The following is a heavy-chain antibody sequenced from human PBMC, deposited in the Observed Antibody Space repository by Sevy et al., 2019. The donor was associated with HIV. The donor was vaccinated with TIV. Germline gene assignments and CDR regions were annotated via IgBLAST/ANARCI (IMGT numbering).Heavy chain of an antibody. D-gene: IGHD4-17*01. J-gene: IGHJ1*01. Sequence: GGSLRLSCAASGFTFSSYALNWVRQAPGKGLEWVSSITGSSTTIYYTDSVKGRFTVSRDNSNNTLYLNINSLRAEDTAVYYCARDGLYGGNFEYFQHWGQGTLVTVSS. CDR1: GFTFSSYA. CDR2: ITGSSTTI. V-gene: IGHV3-23*01. CDR3: ARDGLYGGNFEYFQH.